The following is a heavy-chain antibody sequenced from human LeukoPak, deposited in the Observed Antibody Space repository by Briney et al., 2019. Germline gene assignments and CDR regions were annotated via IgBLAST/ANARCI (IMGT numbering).Heavy chain of an antibody. J-gene: IGHJ2*01. CDR1: GGSISSGDYY. D-gene: IGHD7-27*01. Sequence: PSETLSLTCTVSGGSISSGDYYWSWIRQPPGKGLEWIGYIYYSGSTYYNPSLKSRVTISVDTSKSQFSLKLSSVTAADTDVYYCARSSYWGEMSWYFDLWGRGTLVTVSS. CDR2: IYYSGST. V-gene: IGHV4-30-4*08. CDR3: ARSSYWGEMSWYFDL.